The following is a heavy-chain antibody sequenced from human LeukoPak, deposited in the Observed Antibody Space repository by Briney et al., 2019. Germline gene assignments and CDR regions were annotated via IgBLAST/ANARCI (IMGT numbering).Heavy chain of an antibody. Sequence: GASVKVSCKASGYTFTSYGISWVRQAPGQGLEWMGWISAYNGNTKYAQKLQGRVTMTTDTSTSTAYMELRSLRSDDTAVYYCARSYSSGWYRDYYYYMDVWGKGTTVTVSS. CDR3: ARSYSSGWYRDYYYYMDV. V-gene: IGHV1-18*01. D-gene: IGHD6-19*01. J-gene: IGHJ6*03. CDR1: GYTFTSYG. CDR2: ISAYNGNT.